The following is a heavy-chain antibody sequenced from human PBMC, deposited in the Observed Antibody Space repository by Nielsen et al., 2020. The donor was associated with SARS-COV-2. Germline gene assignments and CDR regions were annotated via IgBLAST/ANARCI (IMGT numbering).Heavy chain of an antibody. D-gene: IGHD6-19*01. CDR1: GFTFSSYA. CDR3: AKGARSSVRSLFLNYFDY. J-gene: IGHJ4*02. Sequence: GESLKISCAASGFTFSSYAMSWVRQAPGKGLEWVSAISGSGGSTYYADSVKGRFTISRDNSKNTLYLQMNSLRAEDTAVYYCAKGARSSVRSLFLNYFDYWGQGTLVTVSS. V-gene: IGHV3-23*01. CDR2: ISGSGGST.